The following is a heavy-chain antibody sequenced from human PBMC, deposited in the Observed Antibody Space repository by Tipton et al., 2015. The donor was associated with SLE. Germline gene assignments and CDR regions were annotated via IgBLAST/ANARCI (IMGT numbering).Heavy chain of an antibody. Sequence: LRLSCSVSGVSISTYYWSWIRQPPGKGLEWIGYMYYSGSTTYNPSLKSRVTISIDTSKNQFSLKLNTVTAADTAVYYCAREEVVVIPRALIYSWFDPWGQGTLVTVSS. D-gene: IGHD2-15*01. CDR1: GVSISTYY. J-gene: IGHJ5*02. CDR2: MYYSGST. CDR3: AREEVVVIPRALIYSWFDP. V-gene: IGHV4-59*01.